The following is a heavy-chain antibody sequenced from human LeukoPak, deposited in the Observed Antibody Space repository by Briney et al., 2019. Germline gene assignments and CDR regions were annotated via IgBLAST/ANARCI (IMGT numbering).Heavy chain of an antibody. CDR1: GGSISSGSYY. D-gene: IGHD2-15*01. Sequence: SETLSLTCTVSGGSISSGSYYWGWIRQPPGKGLEWIGSIYHSGSTYYNPSLKSRVTISVDTSKNQFSLKLSSVTAADTAVYYCARDPLYCSGGSCYSTWFDPWGQGTLVTVSS. CDR3: ARDPLYCSGGSCYSTWFDP. V-gene: IGHV4-39*07. CDR2: IYHSGST. J-gene: IGHJ5*02.